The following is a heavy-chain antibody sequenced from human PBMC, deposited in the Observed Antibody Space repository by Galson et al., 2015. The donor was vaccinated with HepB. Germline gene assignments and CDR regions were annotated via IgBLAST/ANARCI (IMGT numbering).Heavy chain of an antibody. CDR3: ARSLAAAGTKDI. CDR2: ISSSSSYI. V-gene: IGHV3-21*01. CDR1: GFTFSSYS. D-gene: IGHD6-13*01. Sequence: SLRLSCAASGFTFSSYSMNWVRQAPGKGLEWVSSISSSSSYIYYADSVKGRFTISRDNAKNSLYLQMNSLRAEDTAVYYCARSLAAAGTKDIWGQGTMVTVSS. J-gene: IGHJ3*02.